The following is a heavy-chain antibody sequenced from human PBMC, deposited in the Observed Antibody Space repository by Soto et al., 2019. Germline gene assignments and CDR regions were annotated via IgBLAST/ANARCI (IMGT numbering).Heavy chain of an antibody. J-gene: IGHJ6*02. CDR2: IYYSGST. Sequence: SETLSLTCTVSGGSISSYYWSWIRQPPGKGLEWIGYIYYSGSTNYNPSLKSRVTIPVDTSKNQFSLKLSSVTAADTAVYYCARDSGDDGYYYYGMDVWGQGTTVTVSS. D-gene: IGHD7-27*01. V-gene: IGHV4-59*01. CDR3: ARDSGDDGYYYYGMDV. CDR1: GGSISSYY.